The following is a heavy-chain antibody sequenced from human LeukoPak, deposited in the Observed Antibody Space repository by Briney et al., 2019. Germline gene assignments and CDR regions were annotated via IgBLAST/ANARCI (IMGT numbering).Heavy chain of an antibody. CDR2: IIPIFGTA. Sequence: WASVKVSCKASGGTFSSYAISWVRQAPGQGLEWMGGIIPIFGTANYAQKFQGRVTITTDESTSTAYMELSSLRSEDTAVYYCARQLAYYYYYYMDVWGKGTTVTVSS. D-gene: IGHD6-6*01. CDR1: GGTFSSYA. J-gene: IGHJ6*03. V-gene: IGHV1-69*05. CDR3: ARQLAYYYYYYMDV.